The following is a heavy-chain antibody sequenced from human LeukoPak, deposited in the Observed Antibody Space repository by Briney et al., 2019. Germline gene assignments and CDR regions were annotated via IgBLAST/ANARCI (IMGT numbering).Heavy chain of an antibody. D-gene: IGHD6-13*01. J-gene: IGHJ4*02. CDR3: ARRPSWSAYLDY. CDR2: IYYSGST. Sequence: SETLPLTCTVSGGSISSYYWNWIRQPPGKGLEWIGYIYYSGSTNYNPSLKSRVTISVDTSKNQFSLKLSSVTAADTAVYYCARRPSWSAYLDYWGQGTLVTVSS. CDR1: GGSISSYY. V-gene: IGHV4-59*08.